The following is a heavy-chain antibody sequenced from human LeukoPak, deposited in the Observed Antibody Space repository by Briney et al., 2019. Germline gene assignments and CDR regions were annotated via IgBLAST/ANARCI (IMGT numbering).Heavy chain of an antibody. Sequence: ASVKASCKASGYTFTSYYMHWVRQAPGQGLEWMGIINPSGGSTSYAQEFQGRVTMTRDMSTSTAYMELSSLRSEDAAVYYCARAGFNYYGSGSYLSQRFDPWGQGTLVTVSS. CDR3: ARAGFNYYGSGSYLSQRFDP. CDR2: INPSGGST. J-gene: IGHJ5*02. CDR1: GYTFTSYY. V-gene: IGHV1-46*01. D-gene: IGHD3-10*01.